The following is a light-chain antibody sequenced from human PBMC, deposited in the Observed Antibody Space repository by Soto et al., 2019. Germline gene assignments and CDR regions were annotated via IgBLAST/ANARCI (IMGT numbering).Light chain of an antibody. J-gene: IGKJ1*01. CDR2: GAS. Sequence: EIVMTQSPAPLSVSPGERATLSCRASQSVSSNLAWYQQKPGQAPRLLIYGASTRATGIPARFSGSGSGTDCTLTISSLEPEDVAVYYCQQYNNWPWTFGQGTKVDIK. V-gene: IGKV3-15*01. CDR3: QQYNNWPWT. CDR1: QSVSSN.